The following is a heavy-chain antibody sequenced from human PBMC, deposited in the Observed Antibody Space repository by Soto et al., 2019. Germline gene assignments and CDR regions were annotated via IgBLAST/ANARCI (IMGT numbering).Heavy chain of an antibody. CDR3: ARDLHDYGDWYFDL. Sequence: QLRLQESGSGLVKPSQTLSLTCAVSGGSISSGNDSWSWIRQPPGKGLEWIGYIFHSGSPYYNPSLKNRVTISVDRSKNQFSLRLSSVTAADTAVYYCARDLHDYGDWYFDLWGRGTLVTVSS. CDR2: IFHSGSP. D-gene: IGHD4-17*01. J-gene: IGHJ2*01. V-gene: IGHV4-30-2*01. CDR1: GGSISSGNDS.